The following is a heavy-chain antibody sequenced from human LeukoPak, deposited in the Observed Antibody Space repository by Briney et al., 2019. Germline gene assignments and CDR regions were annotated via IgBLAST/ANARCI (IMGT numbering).Heavy chain of an antibody. J-gene: IGHJ4*02. Sequence: GESLKISCKGSGYSFTSYWIGWVRQMPGKGLEWMGIIYPGDSDSRYSPSFQGQVTISADKSISTAYLQWSSLKASDTAMYYCARTVTVTTGYFDYWGQGTLVTVSS. CDR1: GYSFTSYW. CDR3: ARTVTVTTGYFDY. CDR2: IYPGDSDS. D-gene: IGHD4-17*01. V-gene: IGHV5-51*01.